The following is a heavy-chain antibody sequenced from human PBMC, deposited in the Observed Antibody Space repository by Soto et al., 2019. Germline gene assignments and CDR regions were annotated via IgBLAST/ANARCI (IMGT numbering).Heavy chain of an antibody. CDR2: INHSGST. Sequence: QVQLQQWGAGLLKPSETLSLTCAVYGGSFSGYYWNWIRQPPGKGLEWIGEINHSGSTNYNPSLQSRVTMAVGTSKKQFSLKLSSVTAADTAVYYCARGDGYSYGYGRDAFDIWGQGTMVTVSS. CDR1: GGSFSGYY. J-gene: IGHJ3*02. V-gene: IGHV4-34*01. D-gene: IGHD5-18*01. CDR3: ARGDGYSYGYGRDAFDI.